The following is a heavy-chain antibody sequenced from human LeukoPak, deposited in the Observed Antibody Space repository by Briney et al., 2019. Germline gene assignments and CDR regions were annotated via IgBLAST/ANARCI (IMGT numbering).Heavy chain of an antibody. V-gene: IGHV4-59*01. Sequence: SETLSLTCTVSGGSINSYYWSWIRQPPGKGLEWIAYIYYSGSTNYNPSLKSRVTISVDTSKNQFSLKLSSVTAADTAVYYCARDLGYSYGFGMDVWGQGTTVTVSS. J-gene: IGHJ6*02. CDR2: IYYSGST. D-gene: IGHD5-18*01. CDR1: GGSINSYY. CDR3: ARDLGYSYGFGMDV.